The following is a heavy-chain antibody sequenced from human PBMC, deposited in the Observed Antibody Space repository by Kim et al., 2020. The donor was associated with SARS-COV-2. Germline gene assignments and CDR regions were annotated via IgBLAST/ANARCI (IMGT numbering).Heavy chain of an antibody. Sequence: SETLSLTCTVSGGSISSYYWSWIRQPPGKGLEWIGYIYYSGSTNYNPSLKSRVTISVDTSKNQFSLKLSSVTAADTVVYYCAREREQQLVFDYWGQGTLV. CDR1: GGSISSYY. CDR3: AREREQQLVFDY. D-gene: IGHD6-13*01. V-gene: IGHV4-59*01. J-gene: IGHJ4*02. CDR2: IYYSGST.